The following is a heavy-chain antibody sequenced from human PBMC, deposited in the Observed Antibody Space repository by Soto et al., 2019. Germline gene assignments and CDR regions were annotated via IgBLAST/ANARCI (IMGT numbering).Heavy chain of an antibody. CDR1: GDTFNTHT. V-gene: IGHV1-69*02. CDR3: ATNYGSGSTHFDY. D-gene: IGHD3-10*01. Sequence: QVHLVQFGSEVRKPGSSVRVSCTASGDTFNTHTISWVRQAPGLGLEWMGRIIPMLGMSNSPPKFQGRVSITADKSTSTVYMALSRLTSDDTAVYYCATNYGSGSTHFDYWGQGPLVTVSS. CDR2: IIPMLGMS. J-gene: IGHJ4*02.